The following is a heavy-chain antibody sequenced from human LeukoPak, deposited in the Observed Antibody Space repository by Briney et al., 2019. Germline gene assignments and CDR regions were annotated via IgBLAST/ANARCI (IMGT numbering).Heavy chain of an antibody. Sequence: PSETLSLTCAVYGGSFSGYYWSWIRQPPGKGLEWIGEINHSGSTNYNPSLKSRVTISVDTSKNQFSLKLSSVTAADTAVYYCARGQPRWFGELSTINAFDIWGQGTMVTVSS. CDR2: INHSGST. CDR3: ARGQPRWFGELSTINAFDI. CDR1: GGSFSGYY. D-gene: IGHD3-10*01. V-gene: IGHV4-34*01. J-gene: IGHJ3*02.